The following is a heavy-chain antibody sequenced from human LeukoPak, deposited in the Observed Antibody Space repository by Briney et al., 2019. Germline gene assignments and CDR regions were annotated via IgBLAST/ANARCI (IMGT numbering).Heavy chain of an antibody. Sequence: GASVKGSCKAYGRTFSSYAISWWRQARGQGLEWMGVIIPIFGTANYAQKFQGRVTITADESPSTAYMELSSLRSEDTAVYYCARGTIFALHSYYYMDVWGKGTTVPVYS. CDR2: IIPIFGTA. D-gene: IGHD3-3*01. V-gene: IGHV1-69*13. CDR1: GRTFSSYA. J-gene: IGHJ6*03. CDR3: ARGTIFALHSYYYMDV.